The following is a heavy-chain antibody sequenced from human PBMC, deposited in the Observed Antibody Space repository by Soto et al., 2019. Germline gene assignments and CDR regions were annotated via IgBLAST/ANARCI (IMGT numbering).Heavy chain of an antibody. CDR2: LSHDGWNI. CDR3: AKQMGTWVDTAIDF. D-gene: IGHD1-1*01. V-gene: IGHV3-23*01. CDR1: DLSFTHHA. Sequence: PGGSLRLSCLAPDLSFTHHAMTWVRLPPGKGLEWVDALSHDGWNIYYRDTVRGRFTISRDNSKNTLYLQMHSLKAEDTAVYFCAKQMGTWVDTAIDFWGQGTQVTVSS. J-gene: IGHJ4*02.